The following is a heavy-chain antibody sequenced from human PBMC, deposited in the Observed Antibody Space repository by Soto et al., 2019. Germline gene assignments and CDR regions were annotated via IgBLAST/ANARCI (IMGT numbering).Heavy chain of an antibody. D-gene: IGHD3-3*01. CDR1: GYTFTSYY. CDR3: ARAMSRPVYLSVLRYLEGPSSFDY. V-gene: IGHV1-46*01. CDR2: INPSGGST. J-gene: IGHJ4*02. Sequence: ASVKVSCKASGYTFTSYYMHWVRQAPGQGLEWMGIINPSGGSTSYAQKFQGRVTMTRDTSTSTVYMELSSLRSEDTAVYYCARAMSRPVYLSVLRYLEGPSSFDYWGKGTLGTVSS.